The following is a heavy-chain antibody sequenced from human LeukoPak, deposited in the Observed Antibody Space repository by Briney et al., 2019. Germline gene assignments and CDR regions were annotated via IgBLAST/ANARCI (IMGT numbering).Heavy chain of an antibody. CDR3: ARMAMDPAMVTNFFDL. CDR2: IHPSGGST. Sequence: GASVKISCKASGYTFTNYYMHWVRQAPGQGLEWMGVIHPSGGSTTYAQKFQGRVTLTKDTATSTIYIELSSLRSDDTAVLYCARMAMDPAMVTNFFDLWGQGTLLTVSA. CDR1: GYTFTNYY. D-gene: IGHD5-18*01. J-gene: IGHJ4*02. V-gene: IGHV1-46*01.